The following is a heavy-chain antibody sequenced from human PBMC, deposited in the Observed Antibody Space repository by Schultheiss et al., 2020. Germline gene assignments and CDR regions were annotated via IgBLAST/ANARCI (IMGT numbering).Heavy chain of an antibody. J-gene: IGHJ3*02. V-gene: IGHV4-59*01. CDR1: GGSISGSY. D-gene: IGHD4-17*01. Sequence: SETLSLTCTVSGGSISGSYWSWLRQPPGKGLEYIGYIHHSGNTGSNPSLSSRVTVSMDTSTNQFSLKLTSVTAADTAVYYCARDHSERSTVTIWGLAAFDIWGEGTMGTV. CDR2: IHHSGNT. CDR3: ARDHSERSTVTIWGLAAFDI.